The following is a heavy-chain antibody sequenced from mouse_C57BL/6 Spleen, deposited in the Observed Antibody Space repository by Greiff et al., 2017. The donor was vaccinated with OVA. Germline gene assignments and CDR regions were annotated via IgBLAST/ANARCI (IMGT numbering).Heavy chain of an antibody. V-gene: IGHV5-4*01. CDR1: GFTFSSYA. CDR3: ARENYGSSFYAMDY. Sequence: EVMLVESGGGLVKPVGSLKLSCAASGFTFSSYAMSWVRQTPEKRLEWVATISDGGSYTYYPDNVKGRFTISRDNAKNNLYLQMSHLKSEDTAMYYCARENYGSSFYAMDYWGQGTSVTVSS. D-gene: IGHD1-1*01. J-gene: IGHJ4*01. CDR2: ISDGGSYT.